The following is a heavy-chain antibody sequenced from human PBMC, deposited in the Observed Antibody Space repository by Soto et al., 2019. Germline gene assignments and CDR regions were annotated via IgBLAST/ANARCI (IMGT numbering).Heavy chain of an antibody. Sequence: QITLKESGPTLVKPTQTLTLTCTLSGFSLDTSGVGVGWIRQPPGKTLEWLSLIYWDDDKRYNPSLSSRLTITKDTSKIQVVLTMTNMDPEDTATYYCAPRAVPGTYFFDYWGPGTLVTVSS. CDR2: IYWDDDK. D-gene: IGHD6-19*01. J-gene: IGHJ4*02. CDR1: GFSLDTSGVG. V-gene: IGHV2-5*02. CDR3: APRAVPGTYFFDY.